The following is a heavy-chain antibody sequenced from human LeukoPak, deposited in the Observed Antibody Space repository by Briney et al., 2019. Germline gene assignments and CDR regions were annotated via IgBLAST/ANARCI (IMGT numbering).Heavy chain of an antibody. CDR1: GGSFSGYY. J-gene: IGHJ4*02. D-gene: IGHD6-6*01. CDR2: INHSGST. V-gene: IGHV4-34*01. Sequence: KPSETLSLTCAVYGGSFSGYYWSWIRQPPGKGLEWIGEINHSGSTNYNPSLKSRVTISVDTSKNQFSLKLSSVTAADTAVYYCARGAPEGSHQMSIAARPMGDYWGQGTLVTVSS. CDR3: ARGAPEGSHQMSIAARPMGDY.